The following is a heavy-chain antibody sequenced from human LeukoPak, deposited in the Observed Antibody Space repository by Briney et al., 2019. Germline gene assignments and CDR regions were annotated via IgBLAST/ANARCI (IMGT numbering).Heavy chain of an antibody. V-gene: IGHV3-23*01. Sequence: GESLKISCAASGFTFSSYAMSWVRQAPGKGLEWVSAISGSGGSTYYADSVKGRFTISRDNSKNTLYLQMNSLRAEDTAVYYCAKDTFRTGTIGDFDYWGQGTLVTVSS. CDR3: AKDTFRTGTIGDFDY. D-gene: IGHD1-7*01. CDR1: GFTFSSYA. CDR2: ISGSGGST. J-gene: IGHJ4*02.